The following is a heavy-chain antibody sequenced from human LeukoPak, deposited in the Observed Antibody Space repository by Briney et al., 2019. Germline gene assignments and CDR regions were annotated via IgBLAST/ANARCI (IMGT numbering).Heavy chain of an antibody. CDR2: INGGNGNT. CDR3: ARISRSQRAY. V-gene: IGHV1-3*01. D-gene: IGHD2-2*01. CDR1: GYTFTSYY. J-gene: IGHJ4*02. Sequence: ASVKVSCKASGYTFTSYYMHWVRQAPGQGLEWMGWINGGNGNTYSSQKFQGRLTLTRDTFASTAYMELISLAPDDTAVYFCARISRSQRAYWGQGTLVTVSS.